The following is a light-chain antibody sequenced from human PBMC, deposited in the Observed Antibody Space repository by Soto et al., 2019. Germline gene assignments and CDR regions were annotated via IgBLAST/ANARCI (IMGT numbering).Light chain of an antibody. Sequence: QSALTQPASVSGSPGQSITISCTGTSSDVGGYNYVSWYQQHPGKAPKLMIYYVSNRPSGVSNRFSGSKSGNTASLTISGLQAEDEADYYCSSYTSSSTRLVFGGGTKLTVL. CDR3: SSYTSSSTRLV. V-gene: IGLV2-14*01. CDR2: YVS. J-gene: IGLJ2*01. CDR1: SSDVGGYNY.